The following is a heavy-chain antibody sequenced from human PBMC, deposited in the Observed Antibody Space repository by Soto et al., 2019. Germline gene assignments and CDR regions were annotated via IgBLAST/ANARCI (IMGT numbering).Heavy chain of an antibody. V-gene: IGHV4-59*08. J-gene: IGHJ4*02. CDR1: GGSISSYY. CDR2: IYYSGST. CDR3: ARLTLYYYDSSGPNFDY. D-gene: IGHD3-22*01. Sequence: PSETLSLTCTVSGGSISSYYWSWIRQPPGKGLEWIGYIYYSGSTNYNPSLKSRVTISVDTSKNQFSLKLSSVTAADTAVYYCARLTLYYYDSSGPNFDYWGQGTLVTVSS.